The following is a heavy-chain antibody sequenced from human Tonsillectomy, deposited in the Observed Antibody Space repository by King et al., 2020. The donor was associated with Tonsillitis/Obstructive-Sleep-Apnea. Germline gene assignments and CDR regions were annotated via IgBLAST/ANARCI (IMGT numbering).Heavy chain of an antibody. CDR1: GFTFSTSA. J-gene: IGHJ4*02. V-gene: IGHV3-23*04. D-gene: IGHD3-16*01. CDR3: AKDLLMLAAD. Sequence: VQLVESGGGLVRPGGSLRLSCAASGFTFSTSAMSWVRQTPGKGLEWVSAITGKGATTYYADYVKGRFTISRDNSKNTLYLQVNSLSAEDTAVYYCAKDLLMLAADWGQGTLVSVSS. CDR2: ITGKGATT.